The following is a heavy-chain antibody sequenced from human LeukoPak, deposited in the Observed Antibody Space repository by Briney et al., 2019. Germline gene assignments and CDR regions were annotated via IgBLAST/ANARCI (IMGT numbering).Heavy chain of an antibody. CDR2: IYYSGST. CDR3: ARVDADFWSGYRGNAYFQH. J-gene: IGHJ1*01. D-gene: IGHD3-3*01. CDR1: GGSISSYY. Sequence: SETLSLTCTVSGGSISSYYWSWIRQPPGKGLEWIGYIYYSGSTNYNPSLKSRVTISVDTSKNQFSLKLSSVTAADTAVYYCARVDADFWSGYRGNAYFQHWGQGTLVTVSS. V-gene: IGHV4-59*01.